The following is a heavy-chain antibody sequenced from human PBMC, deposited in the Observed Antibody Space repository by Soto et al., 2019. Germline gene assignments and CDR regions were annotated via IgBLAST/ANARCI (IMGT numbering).Heavy chain of an antibody. J-gene: IGHJ4*02. CDR1: GYTFTSYA. D-gene: IGHD4-4*01. CDR2: INAGNGNT. CDR3: ARGKPLTVTTPAFDY. V-gene: IGHV1-3*01. Sequence: ASVKVSFKASGYTFTSYAMHWVRQAPGQRLEWMGWINAGNGNTKYSQKFQGRVTITRDTSASTAYMELSSLRSEDSAVYYCARGKPLTVTTPAFDYWGQGTLVTVSS.